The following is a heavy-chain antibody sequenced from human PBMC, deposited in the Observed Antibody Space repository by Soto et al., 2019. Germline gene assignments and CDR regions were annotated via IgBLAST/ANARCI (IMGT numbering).Heavy chain of an antibody. V-gene: IGHV3-9*01. D-gene: IGHD2-15*01. CDR3: AKDGDIVVVRGYFQH. J-gene: IGHJ1*01. CDR1: GFTFDDYA. CDR2: ISWNSGSI. Sequence: DVQLVESGGGLVQPGRSLRLSCAASGFTFDDYAMHWVRQAPGKGLEWVSGISWNSGSIGYADSVKGRFTISRDNAKNSLYLQMNSLRAEDTALYYCAKDGDIVVVRGYFQHWGQGTLVTVSS.